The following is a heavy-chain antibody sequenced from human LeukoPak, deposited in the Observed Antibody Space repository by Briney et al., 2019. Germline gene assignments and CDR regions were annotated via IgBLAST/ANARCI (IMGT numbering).Heavy chain of an antibody. CDR1: GGSISSSSYY. CDR3: ARRFYSIAAAGSIGPNWFDP. D-gene: IGHD6-13*01. Sequence: SEALSLTCTVSGGSISSSSYYWGWIRQPPGKGLEWIGSIYYSGSTYYNPSLKSRVTISVDTSKNQFSLKLSSVTAADTAVYYCARRFYSIAAAGSIGPNWFDPWGQGTLVTASS. CDR2: IYYSGST. V-gene: IGHV4-39*01. J-gene: IGHJ5*02.